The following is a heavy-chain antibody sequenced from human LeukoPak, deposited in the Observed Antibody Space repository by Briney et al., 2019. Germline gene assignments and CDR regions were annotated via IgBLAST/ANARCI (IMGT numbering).Heavy chain of an antibody. CDR1: GYTFTSYG. J-gene: IGHJ4*02. CDR2: ISAYNGNT. Sequence: ASVKVSCKASGYTFTSYGISWVRQAPGQGLEWMGWISAYNGNTNYAQKLQGRVTMTTDTSTSTAYMELRSLRSDDTAVYYCARGAWDWRPSGSYDYWGQGTLVTISS. D-gene: IGHD1-26*01. V-gene: IGHV1-18*01. CDR3: ARGAWDWRPSGSYDY.